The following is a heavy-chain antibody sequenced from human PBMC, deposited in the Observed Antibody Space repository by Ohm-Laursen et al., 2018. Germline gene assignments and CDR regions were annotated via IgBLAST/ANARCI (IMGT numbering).Heavy chain of an antibody. CDR2: ISVSGSST. Sequence: SLRLSCSASGFTFSDYYMSWIRQAPGKGLEWVSGISVSGSSTDYADSVKGRFTISRDNSKNTLYLQMNSLRAEDTAVYYCAKGTTDVDYWGKGTLVTVSS. J-gene: IGHJ4*02. V-gene: IGHV3-23*01. D-gene: IGHD1-1*01. CDR3: AKGTTDVDY. CDR1: GFTFSDYY.